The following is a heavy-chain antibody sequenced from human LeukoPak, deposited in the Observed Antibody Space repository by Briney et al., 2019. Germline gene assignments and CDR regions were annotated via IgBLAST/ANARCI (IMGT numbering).Heavy chain of an antibody. Sequence: GGSLRLSCAASGFTLSSYSMNWVRQAPGKGLEWVAVISYDGSNKYYADSVKGRFTISRDNSKNTLYLQMNSLRAEDTAVYYCARPENRVYYYYGMDVWGQGTTVTVSS. CDR1: GFTLSSYS. CDR2: ISYDGSNK. CDR3: ARPENRVYYYYGMDV. V-gene: IGHV3-30*03. J-gene: IGHJ6*02.